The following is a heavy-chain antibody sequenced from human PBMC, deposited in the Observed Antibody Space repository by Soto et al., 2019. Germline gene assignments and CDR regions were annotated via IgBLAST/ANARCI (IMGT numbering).Heavy chain of an antibody. CDR3: ARENWNYVLGNDYYGRDV. CDR1: GGSFSGDY. V-gene: IGHV4-34*01. Sequence: PSGTLALPCAVSGGSFSGDYWSWIRQPPGKGLEWIGEINHSGSTNYNPSLKSRVTISVDTSKNQFSLKLSSVTAADTAVYYCARENWNYVLGNDYYGRDVWGQGSTV. D-gene: IGHD1-7*01. CDR2: INHSGST. J-gene: IGHJ6*02.